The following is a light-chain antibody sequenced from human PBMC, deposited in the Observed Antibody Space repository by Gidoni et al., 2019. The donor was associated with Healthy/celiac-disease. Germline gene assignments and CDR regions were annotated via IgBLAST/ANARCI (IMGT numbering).Light chain of an antibody. J-gene: IGLJ2*01. Sequence: QSALPQPASVSGAPGPSLTISCTGTSSDVGGYNYVSWYQQHPGKAPQLLIYDVSNRPSGVSNRFSGSKSGNTASLTISGLQSEDEADYYCSSYTSSSTLHVVFGGGTKLTVL. CDR1: SSDVGGYNY. CDR2: DVS. V-gene: IGLV2-14*01. CDR3: SSYTSSSTLHVV.